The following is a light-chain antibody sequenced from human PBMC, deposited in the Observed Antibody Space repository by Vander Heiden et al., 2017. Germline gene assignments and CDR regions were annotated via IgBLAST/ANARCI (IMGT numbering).Light chain of an antibody. CDR2: GAS. V-gene: IGKV1-39*01. Sequence: DIQMTQSPSSLSASVGARITIPCRASQIITRHLNWYQQKAGRAPNLLMYGASSLQSGVPSRFSGSGSGTDFTLTITSLQPEDFATYYCQQSLSSPRTFGGGTKVEI. CDR3: QQSLSSPRT. J-gene: IGKJ4*02. CDR1: QIITRH.